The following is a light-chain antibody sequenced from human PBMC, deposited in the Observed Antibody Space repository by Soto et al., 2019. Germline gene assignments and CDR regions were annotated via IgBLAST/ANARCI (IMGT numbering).Light chain of an antibody. CDR2: WAS. J-gene: IGKJ2*01. CDR1: QRVLYSSNNKNY. V-gene: IGKV4-1*01. Sequence: DIVMTQSPDSLAVSLGERATINCKSSQRVLYSSNNKNYLAWYRQKPGQPPKLLIYWASTHESGVPDRFSGSGSGTDFTLTISSLQAEDVAVYYCQQYYSTPYTFGQRTKLEIK. CDR3: QQYYSTPYT.